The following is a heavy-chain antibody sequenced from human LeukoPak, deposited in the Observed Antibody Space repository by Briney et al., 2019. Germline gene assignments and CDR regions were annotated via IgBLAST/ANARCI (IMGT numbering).Heavy chain of an antibody. CDR2: IYYSGIT. Sequence: SETLSLTCTVSGGSISSSSYYWGWIRQPPGNGLEWIGSIYYSGITYYNPSLKSRVTISVGTSKNQFSLKLSSVTAADTAVYYCARHEDIVLMVPFDPWGQGTLVTVSS. V-gene: IGHV4-39*01. CDR1: GGSISSSSYY. J-gene: IGHJ5*02. CDR3: ARHEDIVLMVPFDP. D-gene: IGHD2-8*01.